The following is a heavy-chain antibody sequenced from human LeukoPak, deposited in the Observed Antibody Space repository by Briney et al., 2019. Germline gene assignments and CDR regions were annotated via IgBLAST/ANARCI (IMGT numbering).Heavy chain of an antibody. CDR3: ARDEYYDILTGYSPPSSTCDY. J-gene: IGHJ4*02. Sequence: GASVKVSCKASGYTFTSYGISWVRQAPGQGLEWMGWISAYNGNTNYAQKLQGRVTMTTDTSTSTAYMELRSLRSDDTAVYYCARDEYYDILTGYSPPSSTCDYWGQGTLVTVSS. CDR1: GYTFTSYG. CDR2: ISAYNGNT. V-gene: IGHV1-18*01. D-gene: IGHD3-9*01.